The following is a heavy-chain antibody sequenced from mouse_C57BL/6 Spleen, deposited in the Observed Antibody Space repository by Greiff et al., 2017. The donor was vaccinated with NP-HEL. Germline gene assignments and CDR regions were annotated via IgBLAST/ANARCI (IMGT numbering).Heavy chain of an antibody. Sequence: EVKLVESGGDLVKPGGSLKLSCAASGFTFSSYGMSWVRQTPDKRLEWVATISSGGSYTYYPDSVKGRFTISRDNAKNTLYLQMSSLKSEDTAMYYCARHDSYYGSSYYFDYWGQGTTLTVSS. CDR1: GFTFSSYG. J-gene: IGHJ2*01. CDR2: ISSGGSYT. V-gene: IGHV5-6*01. CDR3: ARHDSYYGSSYYFDY. D-gene: IGHD1-1*01.